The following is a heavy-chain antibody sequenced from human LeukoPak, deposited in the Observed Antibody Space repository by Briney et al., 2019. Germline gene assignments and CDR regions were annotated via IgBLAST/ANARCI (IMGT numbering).Heavy chain of an antibody. Sequence: PGGSLRLSCAASGFTFSSYAMSWVRQAPGKGLEWVSAISGSGGSTYYADSVKGRFTISRDNSKNTLYLQMNSLRAEDTAVYYCAKAGRITMIVVVTYVDYWGQGTLVTVSS. J-gene: IGHJ4*02. D-gene: IGHD3-22*01. CDR2: ISGSGGST. CDR1: GFTFSSYA. CDR3: AKAGRITMIVVVTYVDY. V-gene: IGHV3-23*01.